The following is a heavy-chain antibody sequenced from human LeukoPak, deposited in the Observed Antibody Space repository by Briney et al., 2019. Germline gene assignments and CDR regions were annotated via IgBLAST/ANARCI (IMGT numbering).Heavy chain of an antibody. CDR1: GASVSTSH. Sequence: SETLSLTCVVSGASVSTSHWNWIRQLPGKGLEWVGCLSYTGKTDYNPSLTSRVTISLGTSKNQVSLKLRSVTAADTAVYYCSEGYFEPFAHWGQGTLVTVSS. D-gene: IGHD2/OR15-2a*01. CDR3: SEGYFEPFAH. CDR2: LSYTGKT. J-gene: IGHJ4*02. V-gene: IGHV4-59*02.